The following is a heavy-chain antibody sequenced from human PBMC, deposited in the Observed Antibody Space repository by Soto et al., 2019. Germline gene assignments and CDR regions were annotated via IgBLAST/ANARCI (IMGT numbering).Heavy chain of an antibody. CDR3: ARATCSSSTCYAVYFDS. V-gene: IGHV3-7*01. CDR1: GFTFSSYW. Sequence: EVQLVESGGGLVQPGGSLRLSCVASGFTFSSYWMSWVRQAPGKGLEWVANIKQAGSKKYYVDSVKGRFTISRDNAKNSLYLEMNSLRAEDTAVYYCARATCSSSTCYAVYFDSWGQGTLVTVSS. J-gene: IGHJ4*02. D-gene: IGHD2-2*01. CDR2: IKQAGSKK.